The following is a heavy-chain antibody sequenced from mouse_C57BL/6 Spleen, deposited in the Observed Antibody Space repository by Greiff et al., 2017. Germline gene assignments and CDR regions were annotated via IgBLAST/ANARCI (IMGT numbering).Heavy chain of an antibody. J-gene: IGHJ1*03. CDR2: INPSSGYT. CDR3: ASNYGKGWYFDV. Sequence: QVHVKQSGAELAKPGASVKLSCKASGYTFTSYWMHWIKQRPGQGLEWIGYINPSSGYTKYNQKFKDKATLTADKSSSTAYMQLSSLTYEDSAVYYCASNYGKGWYFDVWGTGTTVTVSS. D-gene: IGHD2-1*01. V-gene: IGHV1-7*01. CDR1: GYTFTSYW.